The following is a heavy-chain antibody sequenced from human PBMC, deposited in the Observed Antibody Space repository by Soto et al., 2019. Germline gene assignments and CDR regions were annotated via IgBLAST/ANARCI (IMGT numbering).Heavy chain of an antibody. D-gene: IGHD2-2*01. J-gene: IGHJ4*02. CDR3: ARGAVVPAAYYFDY. Sequence: QVQLQESGPGLVKPSETLSLTCTVSGGSISSYYWSWIRQPPGKGLEWIGYIYYSGSTNYNPSLKSRGTISVDTSKYRFSLKLSSVTAADTAVYYCARGAVVPAAYYFDYWGQGTLVTVSS. CDR1: GGSISSYY. V-gene: IGHV4-59*01. CDR2: IYYSGST.